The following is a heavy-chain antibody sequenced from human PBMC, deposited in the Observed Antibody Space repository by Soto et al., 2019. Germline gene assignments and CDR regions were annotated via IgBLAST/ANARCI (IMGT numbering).Heavy chain of an antibody. D-gene: IGHD5-18*01. J-gene: IGHJ4*02. CDR3: ARVGYSYGYALFDY. Sequence: LRLSCAASGFTFSSYWMSWVRQAPGKGLEWVANIKQDGSEKYYVDSVKGRFTISRDNAKNSLYLQMNSLRAEDTAVYYCARVGYSYGYALFDYWGQGTLVTVSS. CDR1: GFTFSSYW. V-gene: IGHV3-7*01. CDR2: IKQDGSEK.